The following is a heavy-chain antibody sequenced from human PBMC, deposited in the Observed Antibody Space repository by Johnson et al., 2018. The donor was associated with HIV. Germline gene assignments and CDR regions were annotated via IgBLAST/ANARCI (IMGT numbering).Heavy chain of an antibody. CDR1: GFTFSNAW. Sequence: VQLVESGGGLVKPGGSLRLSCEASGFTFSNAWMSWVRQAPGKGLEWVGHIKSKTDGGTTDYAAPVKGRFTISRDDSKNMLYLQMNSLKNEDTAVYYCTRVGGSFLMHAFDIWGQGTEVTVSS. J-gene: IGHJ3*02. V-gene: IGHV3-15*01. CDR3: TRVGGSFLMHAFDI. CDR2: IKSKTDGGTT. D-gene: IGHD1-26*01.